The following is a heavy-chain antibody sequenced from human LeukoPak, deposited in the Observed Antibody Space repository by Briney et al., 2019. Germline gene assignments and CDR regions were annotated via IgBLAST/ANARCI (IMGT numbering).Heavy chain of an antibody. Sequence: GGSLRLSCAASGFTFSSYGMHWVRQAPGKGLEWVAVIWYDGSNKYYADSVKGRFTISRDNSKNTLYLQMNSLRAEDTAVYYCARDPAAMYSSGWYGVLDYWGQGTLVTVSS. CDR2: IWYDGSNK. CDR1: GFTFSSYG. D-gene: IGHD6-19*01. J-gene: IGHJ4*02. V-gene: IGHV3-33*01. CDR3: ARDPAAMYSSGWYGVLDY.